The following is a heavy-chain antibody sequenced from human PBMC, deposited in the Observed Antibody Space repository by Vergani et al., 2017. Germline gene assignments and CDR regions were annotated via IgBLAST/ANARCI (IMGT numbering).Heavy chain of an antibody. V-gene: IGHV3-11*05. Sequence: QVQLVESGGGLVKPGGSLRLSCAASGFTFSDYYMSWIRQAPGKGLEWVSYISSSSSYTNYADSVKGRFTISRDNAKNSLYLQMNSLRAEDTAVYYCARERERRMVRGVTYYFDYWGQGTLVTVSS. J-gene: IGHJ4*02. CDR3: ARERERRMVRGVTYYFDY. CDR2: ISSSSSYT. D-gene: IGHD3-10*01. CDR1: GFTFSDYY.